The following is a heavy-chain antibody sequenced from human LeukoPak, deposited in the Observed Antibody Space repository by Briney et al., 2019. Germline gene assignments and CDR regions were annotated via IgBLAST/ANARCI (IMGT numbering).Heavy chain of an antibody. Sequence: SETLSLTCRVSGGSVSSYYWSWLRQSPGKGLEWLGYIHNSGRTNYNPSLKSRVTGFVDTSKNQVSLRLSSVTAADTAVYYCARHGTISSESYFDYWGQGALVTVSS. J-gene: IGHJ4*02. CDR1: GGSVSSYY. CDR3: ARHGTISSESYFDY. V-gene: IGHV4-59*08. CDR2: IHNSGRT. D-gene: IGHD1-14*01.